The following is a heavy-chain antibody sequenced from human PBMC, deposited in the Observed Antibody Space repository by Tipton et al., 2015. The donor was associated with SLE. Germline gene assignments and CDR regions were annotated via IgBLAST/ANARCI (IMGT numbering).Heavy chain of an antibody. V-gene: IGHV3-21*01. CDR2: ISSTSSYI. CDR1: GFTFSSYT. J-gene: IGHJ3*02. Sequence: SLRLSCAASGFTFSSYTMNWVRQAPGKGLEWVSFISSTSSYIYYADSVKGRFSISRDNAKNSLYLQMNSLRAEDTAVYYCARAPMYGSSDAFDIWGQGTMVTVSS. D-gene: IGHD3-10*01. CDR3: ARAPMYGSSDAFDI.